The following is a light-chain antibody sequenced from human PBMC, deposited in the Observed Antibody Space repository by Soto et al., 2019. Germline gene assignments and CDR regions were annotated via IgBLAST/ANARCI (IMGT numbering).Light chain of an antibody. V-gene: IGKV4-1*01. CDR2: WAS. J-gene: IGKJ2*01. Sequence: DIVMTQSPDSLAVSLGERATINCKSSQSVLYSSNNKNYLAWYQQKPGQPPKLLIYWASTRESGVPDRFSGSGSGTDFTLTISSLPAGDVAVYYCQQYYSTPQTFGQGTKLEIK. CDR3: QQYYSTPQT. CDR1: QSVLYSSNNKNY.